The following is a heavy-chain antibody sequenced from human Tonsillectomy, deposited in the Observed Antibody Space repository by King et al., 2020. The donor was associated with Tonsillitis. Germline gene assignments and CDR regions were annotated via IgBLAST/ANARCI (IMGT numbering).Heavy chain of an antibody. Sequence: VQLVESGGGLVQPGGSLRLSCAASGFTFSSYWMNWVRLVQGKGLVWISRINTDGSITSYSDSVKGRFTISRDNAKNTLYLQMNRLRAEDTAVYFCATAGGVQCTSLRCLNYFDYWGQGTLVTVSS. V-gene: IGHV3-74*01. CDR3: ATAGGVQCTSLRCLNYFDY. D-gene: IGHD2-8*01. CDR2: INTDGSIT. J-gene: IGHJ4*02. CDR1: GFTFSSYW.